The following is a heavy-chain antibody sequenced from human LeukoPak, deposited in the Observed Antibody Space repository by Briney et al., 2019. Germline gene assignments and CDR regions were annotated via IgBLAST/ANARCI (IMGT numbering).Heavy chain of an antibody. J-gene: IGHJ4*02. V-gene: IGHV3-74*01. Sequence: PGRSLRLSCAASGVTFSSYWMHWVRQAPGKGLVWVSGINNDGSSAYYADSVKGRFTISRDNAKNTLYMQMDSVRAEYTGVYYCATYGLGTYHLEDWGQGTLVTVSS. D-gene: IGHD3-10*01. CDR2: INNDGSSA. CDR3: ATYGLGTYHLED. CDR1: GVTFSSYW.